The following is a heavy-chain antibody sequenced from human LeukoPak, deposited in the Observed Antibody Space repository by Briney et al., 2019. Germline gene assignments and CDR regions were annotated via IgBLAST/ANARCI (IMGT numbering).Heavy chain of an antibody. CDR3: ARDIDFRGSLAFDI. CDR2: IYYSGST. V-gene: IGHV4-30-4*08. CDR1: GGSISSGDYY. J-gene: IGHJ3*02. D-gene: IGHD1-26*01. Sequence: SETLSLTCTVSGGSISSGDYYWSWIRQPPGRGLEWIGYIYYSGSTYYNPSLKSRVTISVDRSKNQFSLKLSSVTAADTAVYYCARDIDFRGSLAFDIWGQGTMVTVSS.